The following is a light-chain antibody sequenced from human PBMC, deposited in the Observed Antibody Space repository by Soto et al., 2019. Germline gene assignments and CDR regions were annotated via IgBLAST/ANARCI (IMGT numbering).Light chain of an antibody. CDR1: QGISSW. CDR2: AAS. J-gene: IGKJ1*01. V-gene: IGKV1-12*01. Sequence: DIQMTQSPSSVSASVGDRVTITCRASQGISSWLAWYQQKPGKAPKLLINAASSLQRGAPPRFSGSGYGTYFPLTISSLQPEDFATYYCQQANSFPRTFGQGTKVEIK. CDR3: QQANSFPRT.